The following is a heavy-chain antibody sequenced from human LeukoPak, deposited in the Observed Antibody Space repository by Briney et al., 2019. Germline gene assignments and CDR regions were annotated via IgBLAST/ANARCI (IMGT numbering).Heavy chain of an antibody. CDR2: ISAYNGNT. D-gene: IGHD1-26*01. V-gene: IGHV1-18*01. CDR1: GYTFTSYG. Sequence: ASVKVSCKASGYTFTSYGISWVRQAPGQGLEWMGWISAYNGNTNYAQKFQGRVTMTRDTSISTAYMELRRLRSDDTAVYYCARDTVGATTQIAYRGQGTLVTVSS. J-gene: IGHJ4*02. CDR3: ARDTVGATTQIAY.